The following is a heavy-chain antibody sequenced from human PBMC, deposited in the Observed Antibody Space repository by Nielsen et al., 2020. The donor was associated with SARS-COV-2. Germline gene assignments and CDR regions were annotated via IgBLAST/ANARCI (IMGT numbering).Heavy chain of an antibody. J-gene: IGHJ4*02. CDR3: AKDRTYGGNSPDY. CDR1: GFTFSSYS. CDR2: ISSSSSTI. Sequence: GGSLRLSCAASGFTFSSYSMNWVRQAPGKGLEWVSYISSSSSTIYYADSVKGRFTISRDNSKNTLYLQMNSLRAEDTAVYYCAKDRTYGGNSPDYWGQGTLVTVSS. V-gene: IGHV3-48*01. D-gene: IGHD4-23*01.